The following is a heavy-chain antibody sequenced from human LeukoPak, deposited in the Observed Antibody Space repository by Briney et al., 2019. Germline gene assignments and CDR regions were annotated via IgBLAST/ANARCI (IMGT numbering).Heavy chain of an antibody. CDR3: AKMGTSQYSSGWYFLMTGFDP. Sequence: PGGSLRLSCAASGFTFSSYSLNWVRQAPGKGLEWVSSISSSGTYIYYADSVKGRFTISRDNSKNTLYLQMNSLRAEATAVYYCAKMGTSQYSSGWYFLMTGFDPWGQGTLVTVSS. CDR2: ISSSGTYI. V-gene: IGHV3-21*04. J-gene: IGHJ5*02. CDR1: GFTFSSYS. D-gene: IGHD6-19*01.